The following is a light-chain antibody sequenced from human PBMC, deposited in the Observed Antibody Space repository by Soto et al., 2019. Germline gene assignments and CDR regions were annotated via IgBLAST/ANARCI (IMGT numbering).Light chain of an antibody. J-gene: IGKJ1*01. Sequence: EIVLTQSPATLSLSPGERAALSCRASQSVSSYLAWYQQKPGQAPRLLIYDASNRATGIPARFSGSGSGTDFTLTISSLQSEDFAVYFCQQYYDWPTFGQGTKVDI. V-gene: IGKV3-11*01. CDR3: QQYYDWPT. CDR1: QSVSSY. CDR2: DAS.